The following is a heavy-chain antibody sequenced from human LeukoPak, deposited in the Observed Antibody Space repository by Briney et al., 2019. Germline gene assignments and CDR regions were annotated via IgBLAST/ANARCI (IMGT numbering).Heavy chain of an antibody. CDR1: GGSISSYY. CDR3: ARDSGTTGEVKFDP. J-gene: IGHJ5*02. Sequence: SETLSLTCTVSGGSISSYYWSWIRQPAGKGLEWIGRIYTSGSTDYNPSLKSRVTMSVDTSKNQLSLKPSSVTAADTAVYYCARDSGTTGEVKFDPWGQGTLVTVSS. CDR2: IYTSGST. V-gene: IGHV4-4*07. D-gene: IGHD3-10*01.